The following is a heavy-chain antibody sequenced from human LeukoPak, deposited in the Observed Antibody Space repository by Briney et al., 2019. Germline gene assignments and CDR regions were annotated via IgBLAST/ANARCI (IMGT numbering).Heavy chain of an antibody. D-gene: IGHD3-22*01. CDR2: ISAYNGNT. CDR3: ARPARAYDSSGYYGY. V-gene: IGHV1-18*01. Sequence: ASVKVSCKASGYTFTSYGISWVRQAPGQGLEWMGWISAYNGNTNYAQKLQGRVTMTTDTSTSTAYMELRSLRSDDTAVYYCARPARAYDSSGYYGYWGQGTLVTVSS. J-gene: IGHJ4*02. CDR1: GYTFTSYG.